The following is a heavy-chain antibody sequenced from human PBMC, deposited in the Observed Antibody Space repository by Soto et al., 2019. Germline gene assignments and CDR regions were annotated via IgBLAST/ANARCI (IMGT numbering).Heavy chain of an antibody. CDR1: GGSISSGGYY. V-gene: IGHV4-61*08. D-gene: IGHD3-10*01. J-gene: IGHJ3*02. Sequence: PSETLSLTCTVSGGSISSGGYYWSWIRQPPGRGLEWIGYISYSGSTNYQPSLKSLVTISIDTSKNQFSLNLSSVTAADTAVYYCARAFGNYGIDIWGQGTMVTVSS. CDR3: ARAFGNYGIDI. CDR2: ISYSGST.